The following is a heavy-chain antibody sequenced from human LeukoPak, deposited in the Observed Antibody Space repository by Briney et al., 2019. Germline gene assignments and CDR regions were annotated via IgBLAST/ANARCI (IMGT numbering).Heavy chain of an antibody. CDR3: ARETTMVLDY. V-gene: IGHV4-59*01. D-gene: IGHD5-18*01. CDR1: GGSISSYY. CDR2: IYYSGRS. Sequence: SETLSLTCTVSGGSISSYYWSWIRQPPGKGLEWIGCIYYSGRSNYSPSLKSRVTISVDTSKNQFSQKLNSVTAADTAVYYCARETTMVLDYWGQGTLVTVSS. J-gene: IGHJ4*02.